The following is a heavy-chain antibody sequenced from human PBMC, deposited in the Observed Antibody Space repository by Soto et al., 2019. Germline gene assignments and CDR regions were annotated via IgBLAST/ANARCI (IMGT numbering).Heavy chain of an antibody. V-gene: IGHV4-30-4*01. J-gene: IGHJ4*02. CDR2: IYYSGST. CDR1: GGSISSGDYY. Sequence: SETLSLTCTVSGGSISSGDYYWSWIRQPPGKGLEWIGYIYYSGSTYYNPSLKSRVTISVDTSKNQFSLKLSSVTAADTAVYYCARLRYSSSGINYFDYWGQGTLVTVSS. D-gene: IGHD6-6*01. CDR3: ARLRYSSSGINYFDY.